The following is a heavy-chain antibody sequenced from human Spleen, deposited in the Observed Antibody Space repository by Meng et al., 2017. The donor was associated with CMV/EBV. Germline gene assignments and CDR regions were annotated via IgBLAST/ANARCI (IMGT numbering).Heavy chain of an antibody. Sequence: GESLKISCAASGFTFDDYAMHWVRQAPGKGLEWVSLISWDGGSTYYADSVKGRFTISRDNSKNSLYLQMNSLSAEDTALYYCAKDRAQIRDDSSGLDYWGQGTLVTVSS. CDR1: GFTFDDYA. CDR2: ISWDGGST. CDR3: AKDRAQIRDDSSGLDY. J-gene: IGHJ4*02. D-gene: IGHD3-22*01. V-gene: IGHV3-43D*03.